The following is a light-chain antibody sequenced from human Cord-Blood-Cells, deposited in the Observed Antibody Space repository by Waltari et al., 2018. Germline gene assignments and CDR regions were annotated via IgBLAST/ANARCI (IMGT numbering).Light chain of an antibody. Sequence: SYVLTQPPSVSVAPGKPARITCGGNNIRSKSVHWYQQKPGQAPVLVGYDDSARPSGIPERFSGSNSGNTATLTISRVEAGDEADYYCQVWDSSSDHYVFGTGTKVTVL. CDR2: DDS. CDR1: NIRSKS. V-gene: IGLV3-21*03. J-gene: IGLJ1*01. CDR3: QVWDSSSDHYV.